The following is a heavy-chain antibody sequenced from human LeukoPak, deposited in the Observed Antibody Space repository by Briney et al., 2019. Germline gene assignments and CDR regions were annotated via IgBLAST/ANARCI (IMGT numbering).Heavy chain of an antibody. CDR1: GDSIKSYY. V-gene: IGHV4-4*07. CDR3: ARDRPDSVISFLYFDY. J-gene: IGHJ4*02. CDR2: INTSGTT. Sequence: SETLSLTCTVSGDSIKSYYWSWIRQPAGKGLEWIGRINTSGTTNYNPSLTSRVTMSVDSSKNQFSLNLSSVTAADTAVYYCARDRPDSVISFLYFDYWGQGSLVTVSS. D-gene: IGHD2-21*01.